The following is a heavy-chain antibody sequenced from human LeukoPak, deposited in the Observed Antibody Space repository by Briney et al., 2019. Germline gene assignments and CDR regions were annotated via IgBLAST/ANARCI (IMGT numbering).Heavy chain of an antibody. V-gene: IGHV3-23*01. CDR2: ISGSGGST. J-gene: IGHJ3*02. D-gene: IGHD2-2*01. Sequence: SGGSLRLSCAVSGFTFSSYAMSWVRQAPGKGLEWVSGISGSGGSTYYADSVKGRFTISGDNSKTTLYLQMNSLRAEDTAVYYCAKVNCSSTSCYSTDAFDISGQGTMVTVSS. CDR1: GFTFSSYA. CDR3: AKVNCSSTSCYSTDAFDI.